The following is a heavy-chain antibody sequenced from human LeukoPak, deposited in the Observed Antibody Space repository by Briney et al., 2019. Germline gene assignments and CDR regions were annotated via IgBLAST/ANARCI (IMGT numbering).Heavy chain of an antibody. CDR3: ARLPRTGSPFSFDY. D-gene: IGHD3/OR15-3a*01. CDR2: IYYSGST. Sequence: PSETLSLTCTVSGGSISSSSYYWGWIRQPPGKGLEWIGSIYYSGSTYYNPSLKSRVTISEDTSKNQFSLKLSSVTAADTAVYYCARLPRTGSPFSFDYWGQGTLVTVSS. J-gene: IGHJ4*02. V-gene: IGHV4-39*07. CDR1: GGSISSSSYY.